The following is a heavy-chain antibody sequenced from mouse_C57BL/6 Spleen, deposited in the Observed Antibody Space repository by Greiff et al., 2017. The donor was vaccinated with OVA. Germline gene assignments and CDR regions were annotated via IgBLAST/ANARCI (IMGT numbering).Heavy chain of an antibody. CDR1: GYAFSSSW. CDR2: IYPGDGDT. V-gene: IGHV1-82*01. Sequence: VQLQQSGPELVKPGASVKISCKASGYAFSSSWMNWVKQRPGKGLEWIGRIYPGDGDTNYNGKFKGKATLTADKSSSTAYMQLSSLTSEDSAVYFCARWGTTAVVPFDDWGQGTTLTVSS. CDR3: ARWGTTAVVPFDD. J-gene: IGHJ2*01. D-gene: IGHD1-1*01.